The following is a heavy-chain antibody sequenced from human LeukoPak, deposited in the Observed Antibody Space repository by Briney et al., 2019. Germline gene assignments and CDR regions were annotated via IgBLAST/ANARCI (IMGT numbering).Heavy chain of an antibody. Sequence: SETLSLTCTVSGGSISSYYWSWIRQPPGKGLEWIGEITHSGTTNYNPSVKSRVTISVDTSKNKFSLKLTSVTAADTAVYYCARRKASWYLDRWFDPWGQGTLVTVSS. CDR3: ARRKASWYLDRWFDP. CDR2: ITHSGTT. CDR1: GGSISSYY. V-gene: IGHV4-34*01. J-gene: IGHJ5*02. D-gene: IGHD6-13*01.